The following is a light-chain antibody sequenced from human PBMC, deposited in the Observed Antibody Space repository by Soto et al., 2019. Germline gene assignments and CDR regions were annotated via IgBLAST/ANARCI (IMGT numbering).Light chain of an antibody. V-gene: IGKV3-15*01. CDR3: LQYNDGPPWT. CDR1: QSVNSD. J-gene: IGKJ1*01. Sequence: ETVMTQSPATLSVSPGERATLSCRASQSVNSDLAWYQQKPGQTPRLLLYRASTRATGILARFSASGSGTEFTLTITSLQSEDFAVYYCLQYNDGPPWTFGPGTKVDIK. CDR2: RAS.